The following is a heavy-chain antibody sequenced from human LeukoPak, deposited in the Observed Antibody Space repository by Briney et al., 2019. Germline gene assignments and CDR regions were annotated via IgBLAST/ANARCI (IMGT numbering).Heavy chain of an antibody. V-gene: IGHV3-66*02. Sequence: GGSLRLSCAASGFTVSSSHMSWVRQAPGKGLEWVSVIHNDGSTYYADSVKGRFTISRDNSKNTLYLHMNSLRAEDTALYYCARGGALDYWGQGTLVTV. J-gene: IGHJ4*02. CDR3: ARGGALDY. D-gene: IGHD3-16*01. CDR1: GFTVSSSH. CDR2: IHNDGST.